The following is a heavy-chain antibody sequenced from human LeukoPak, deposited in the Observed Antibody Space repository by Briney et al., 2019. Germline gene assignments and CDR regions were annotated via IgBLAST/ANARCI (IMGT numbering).Heavy chain of an antibody. V-gene: IGHV4-39*01. CDR2: IYYGMST. D-gene: IGHD6-19*01. CDR3: ARGGSGWFYGAFDI. CDR1: GDSISSGPYY. Sequence: PSETLSLTCTVSGDSISSGPYYWGWIRQPPGKGLEWIGTIYYGMSTYYNPSLKSRVTISVDTSKNQFSLKLRSVTAADTAVFYCARGGSGWFYGAFDIWGQGTMVTVSS. J-gene: IGHJ3*02.